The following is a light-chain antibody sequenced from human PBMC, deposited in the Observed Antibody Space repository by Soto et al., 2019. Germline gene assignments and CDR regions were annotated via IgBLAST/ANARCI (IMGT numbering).Light chain of an antibody. J-gene: IGKJ1*01. CDR2: KAS. Sequence: IQMTQSPSPLSASVGDRVTITCLSSQGISSYLAWYQQKPGKAPKLLIYKASTLKSGVPSRFSGSGSGTEFTLTISSLQPDDFATYYCQHYNSYSEAFGQGTKVDI. CDR3: QHYNSYSEA. V-gene: IGKV1-5*03. CDR1: QGISSY.